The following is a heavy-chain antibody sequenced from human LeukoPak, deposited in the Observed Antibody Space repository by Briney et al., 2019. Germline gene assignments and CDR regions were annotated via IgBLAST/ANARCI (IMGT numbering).Heavy chain of an antibody. J-gene: IGHJ4*02. V-gene: IGHV5-51*01. Sequence: NRGESLKISCKGSGYSFTSYWIGWARQMPGKGLEWMGIIYPGDSDTRYSPSFQGQVTISADKSISTAYLQWSSLKASDTAMYYCALRRGIFGVVTFDYWGQGTLVTVSS. CDR3: ALRRGIFGVVTFDY. D-gene: IGHD3-3*01. CDR1: GYSFTSYW. CDR2: IYPGDSDT.